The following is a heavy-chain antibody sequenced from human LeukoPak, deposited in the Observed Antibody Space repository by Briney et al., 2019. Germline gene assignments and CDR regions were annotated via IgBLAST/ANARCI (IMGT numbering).Heavy chain of an antibody. V-gene: IGHV3-33*01. J-gene: IGHJ6*02. CDR2: IWFDGKNE. Sequence: EGSLRLSCAASGFTFSSYGMHWVRQAPGKGLEWVADIWFDGKNEHFADSVKGRFTISRDNSKNTMYLQINSLRAEDTAVYYCARDRHCANGVCHSPPGMDVWGQGTTVTVSS. CDR1: GFTFSSYG. D-gene: IGHD2-8*01. CDR3: ARDRHCANGVCHSPPGMDV.